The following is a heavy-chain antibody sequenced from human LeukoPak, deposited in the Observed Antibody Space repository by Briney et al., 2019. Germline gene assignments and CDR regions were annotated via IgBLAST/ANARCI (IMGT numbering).Heavy chain of an antibody. CDR1: GFTFSSYFW. J-gene: IGHJ4*02. Sequence: GGSLRLSCAASGFTFSSYFWVHWVRQAPGKGLVWVSRIKSDGSSSTYADSVKGRFTISRDNAQNSLYLQMNTLGAEDTAVYYCVRDLNLGGYSSFEDWGQGTLVTVSS. V-gene: IGHV3-74*01. D-gene: IGHD4-23*01. CDR2: IKSDGSSS. CDR3: VRDLNLGGYSSFED.